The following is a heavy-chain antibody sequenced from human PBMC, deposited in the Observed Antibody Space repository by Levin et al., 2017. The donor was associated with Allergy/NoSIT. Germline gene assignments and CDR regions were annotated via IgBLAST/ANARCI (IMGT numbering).Heavy chain of an antibody. V-gene: IGHV3-23*01. D-gene: IGHD5-12*01. CDR3: AKDDSGYDSWGGPFDY. CDR2: ISDSGGYT. J-gene: IGHJ4*02. Sequence: GGSLRLSCAASGFTFSTYAMSWVRQAPGKGLEWVSAISDSGGYTYYADSVKGRFTISRDNSKNTLYLQMNSLRAEDTALYYCAKDDSGYDSWGGPFDYWGQRTLVTVSS. CDR1: GFTFSTYA.